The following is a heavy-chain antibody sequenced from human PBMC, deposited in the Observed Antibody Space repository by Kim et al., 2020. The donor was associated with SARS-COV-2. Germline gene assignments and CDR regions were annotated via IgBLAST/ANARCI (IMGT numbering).Heavy chain of an antibody. Sequence: GGSLRLSCAASGFTFSSYAMSWVRQAPGKGLEWVSVIYSGGSSTYYADSVKGRFTISRDNSKNTLYLQMNSLRAEDTAVYYCAKVGKQQLVPDYWGQGTLVTVSS. CDR2: IYSGGSST. J-gene: IGHJ4*02. V-gene: IGHV3-23*03. D-gene: IGHD6-13*01. CDR1: GFTFSSYA. CDR3: AKVGKQQLVPDY.